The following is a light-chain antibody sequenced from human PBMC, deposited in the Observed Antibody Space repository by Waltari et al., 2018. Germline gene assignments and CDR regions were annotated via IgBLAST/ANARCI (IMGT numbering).Light chain of an antibody. Sequence: QSVLTQPPSVSGTPGQRVTISCSGSTSNIGAGHDVHWYQHLPGTAPNLPIYGKNNRPAGVPDRFSCSKSGTSASLAITGLQADDEADYFCQSFDNMLSGGVVFGGGTKLAVL. V-gene: IGLV1-40*01. CDR1: TSNIGAGHD. CDR2: GKN. CDR3: QSFDNMLSGGVV. J-gene: IGLJ2*01.